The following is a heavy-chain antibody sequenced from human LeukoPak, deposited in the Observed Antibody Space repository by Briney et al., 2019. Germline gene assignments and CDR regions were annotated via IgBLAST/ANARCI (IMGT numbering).Heavy chain of an antibody. CDR2: ISRGSGTI. V-gene: IGHV3-48*01. CDR1: GFTFSSYS. J-gene: IGHJ4*02. CDR3: ARSRHFDY. D-gene: IGHD2-2*01. Sequence: PGGSLRLSCGASGFTFSSYSMNWVRQAQGRGLEWVSYISRGSGTIYYADSVKGRFTISRDNAKNSLYLQMNGLRAEDTAVYYCARSRHFDYWGQGTLVTVSS.